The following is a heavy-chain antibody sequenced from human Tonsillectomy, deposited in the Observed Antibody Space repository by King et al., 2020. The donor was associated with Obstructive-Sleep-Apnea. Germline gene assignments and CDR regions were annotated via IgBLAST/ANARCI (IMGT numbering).Heavy chain of an antibody. V-gene: IGHV3-48*04. CDR2: IRSDSSII. J-gene: IGHJ2*01. D-gene: IGHD3-10*01. CDR3: SRVGSGSWYFDL. CDR1: GFAFSTYT. Sequence: VQLVESGGGLVRPGGSLRLSCAASGFAFSTYTMNWVRQAPGKGLEWVSYIRSDSSIIYFADSVHGRFTISRANAKNSLYLQMNSLRAGDTDVYYCSRVGSGSWYFDLWGRGTLVTVSS.